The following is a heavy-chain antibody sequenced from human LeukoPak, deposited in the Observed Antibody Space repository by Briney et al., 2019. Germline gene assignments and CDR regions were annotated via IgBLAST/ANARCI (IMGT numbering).Heavy chain of an antibody. J-gene: IGHJ3*02. V-gene: IGHV3-23*01. D-gene: IGHD3-10*01. CDR1: RFTFSSYA. Sequence: GGSLRLSCAASRFTFSSYAMSWVRQAPGKGLEWVSAISGSGGSTYYADSVKGRFTISRDNSKNTLYLQMNSLRAEDTAVYYCAKDRGVEDDAFDIWGQGTMVTVSS. CDR3: AKDRGVEDDAFDI. CDR2: ISGSGGST.